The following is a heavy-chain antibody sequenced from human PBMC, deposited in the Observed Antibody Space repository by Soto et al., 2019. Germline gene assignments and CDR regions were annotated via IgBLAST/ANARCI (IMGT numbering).Heavy chain of an antibody. D-gene: IGHD5-12*01. CDR1: GFTFSSYW. CDR2: IKQDGSEK. V-gene: IGHV3-7*01. Sequence: PGGPLRLSSAASGFTFSSYWMSSVRQAPEKGLEWVANIKQDGSEKYYVDSVKGRFTISRDNAKNSLYLQMNSLRAEDTAVYYCATSNIVATIVIPTNNEYFQHWGQGTLVTVSS. CDR3: ATSNIVATIVIPTNNEYFQH. J-gene: IGHJ1*01.